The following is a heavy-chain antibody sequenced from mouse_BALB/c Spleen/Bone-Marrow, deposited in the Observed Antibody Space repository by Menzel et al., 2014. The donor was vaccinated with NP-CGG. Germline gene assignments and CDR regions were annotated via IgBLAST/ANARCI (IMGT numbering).Heavy chain of an antibody. CDR1: GFNIKDTY. CDR3: ARADGYYAWFAY. CDR2: IDPANGNT. V-gene: IGHV14-3*02. J-gene: IGHJ3*01. Sequence: EVHLVESGAELVKPGASVKLSCTASGFNIKDTYMHWVKQRPEQGLEWIGRIDPANGNTKYDPKFQGKATITADTSSNTAYLQLSSLTSEDTAVYYCARADGYYAWFAYWGQGTLVTVSA. D-gene: IGHD2-3*01.